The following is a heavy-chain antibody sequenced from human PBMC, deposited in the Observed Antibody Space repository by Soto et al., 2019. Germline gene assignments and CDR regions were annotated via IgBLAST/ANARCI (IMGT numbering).Heavy chain of an antibody. CDR1: GYTLTSYG. CDR2: ISAYNGNT. Sequence: ASVKVSCKASGYTLTSYGISWVRQAPGQGLEWMGWISAYNGNTNYAQKLQGRVTMTTDTSTSTAYMELRSLRSDDTAVYYCARGMGGRTRTNYGYYGMDVWGQGTTVTVSS. CDR3: ARGMGGRTRTNYGYYGMDV. J-gene: IGHJ6*02. V-gene: IGHV1-18*01. D-gene: IGHD1-7*01.